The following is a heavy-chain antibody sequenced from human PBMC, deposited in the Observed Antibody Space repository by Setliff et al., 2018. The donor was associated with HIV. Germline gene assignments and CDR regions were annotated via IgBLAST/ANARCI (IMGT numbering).Heavy chain of an antibody. J-gene: IGHJ6*03. D-gene: IGHD5-18*01. CDR1: GASIGSSHYY. CDR3: ARHCGYSPGQICYYYLDI. V-gene: IGHV4-39*01. Sequence: SETLSLTCSVSGASIGSSHYYWGWIRQPPGKGLEWVASIYYNGSPFYNPSLKSRFTISVDTSKNQFSLNLSSVTAADTAAYYCARHCGYSPGQICYYYLDIWGKGTTVTVSS. CDR2: IYYNGSP.